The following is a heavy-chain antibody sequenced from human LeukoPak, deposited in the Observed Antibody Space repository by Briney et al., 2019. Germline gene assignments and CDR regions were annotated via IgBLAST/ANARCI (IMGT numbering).Heavy chain of an antibody. Sequence: ASVKVSCKASGYTFTNYGISWVHQAPGKGLEWMGWISDYSGNTNYAQKFQGRVTMTTDTYTSTAYMEVRSLRSDDTAIYYCARAYYESSAYRYAVYFDYWGQGTLVTVSS. V-gene: IGHV1-18*01. CDR1: GYTFTNYG. CDR2: ISDYSGNT. D-gene: IGHD3-22*01. J-gene: IGHJ4*02. CDR3: ARAYYESSAYRYAVYFDY.